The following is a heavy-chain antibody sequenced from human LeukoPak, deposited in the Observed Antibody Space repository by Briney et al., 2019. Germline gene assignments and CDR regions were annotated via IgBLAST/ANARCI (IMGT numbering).Heavy chain of an antibody. CDR2: ISYIGST. J-gene: IGHJ3*02. Sequence: SQTLSLTCTVSGGSFSIHYWSWIRQPPGKRLEWIGYISYIGSTNYKPSLKSRVTISVDTSKNQFSLKLSSVTAADTAVYYCARDPTTVTKGLDIWGQGTMVTVS. V-gene: IGHV4-59*11. D-gene: IGHD4-17*01. CDR1: GGSFSIHY. CDR3: ARDPTTVTKGLDI.